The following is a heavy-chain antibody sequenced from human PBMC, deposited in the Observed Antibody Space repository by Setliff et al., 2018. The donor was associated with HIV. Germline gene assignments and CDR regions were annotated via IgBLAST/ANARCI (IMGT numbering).Heavy chain of an antibody. V-gene: IGHV1-18*01. J-gene: IGHJ3*02. CDR2: INVYNGHT. Sequence: ASVKVSCKTSGYSFNNYGISWVRQAPGQGLEWMAWINVYNGHTNFAQKFQGRVTITRDTSASTAYMELSSLRSEDTAVYYCARDCGKDAFDIWGQGTMVTVSS. CDR1: GYSFNNYG. CDR3: ARDCGKDAFDI.